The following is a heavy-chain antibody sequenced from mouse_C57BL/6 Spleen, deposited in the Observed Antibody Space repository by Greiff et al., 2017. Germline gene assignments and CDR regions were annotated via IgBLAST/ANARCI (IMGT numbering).Heavy chain of an antibody. Sequence: QVQLKQPGAELVMPGASVKLSCKASGYTFTSYWMHWVKQRPGQGLEWIGEIDPSDSYTNYNQKFKGKSTLTVDKSSGTAYMQLRSLTSEDSAVYYCAIGDYGSSYVGYWGQGTTLTVSS. J-gene: IGHJ2*01. CDR1: GYTFTSYW. CDR3: AIGDYGSSYVGY. V-gene: IGHV1-69*01. CDR2: IDPSDSYT. D-gene: IGHD1-1*01.